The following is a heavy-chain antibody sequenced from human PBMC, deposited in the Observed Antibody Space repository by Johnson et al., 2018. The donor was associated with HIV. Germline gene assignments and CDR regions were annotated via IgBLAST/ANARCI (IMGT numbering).Heavy chain of an antibody. CDR2: IKPDGSEQ. CDR3: ARVTGAAAGTSAAFDI. V-gene: IGHV3-7*01. J-gene: IGHJ3*02. D-gene: IGHD6-13*01. CDR1: GFSFSRYW. Sequence: VQLVESGGGVVQRGGSLRLSCGASGFSFSRYWMTWVRQAPGKGLEWVANIKPDGSEQYYVDSVKGRFTISRDNSKNTLYLQMNSLRAEDTAVYYCARVTGAAAGTSAAFDIWGLGTMVTVSS.